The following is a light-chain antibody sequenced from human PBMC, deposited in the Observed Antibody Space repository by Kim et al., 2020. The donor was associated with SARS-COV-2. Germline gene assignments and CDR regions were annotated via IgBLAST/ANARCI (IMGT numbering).Light chain of an antibody. V-gene: IGLV2-14*03. J-gene: IGLJ2*01. CDR3: SSYTGSGTFAGI. CDR1: NSDVGGYNY. Sequence: SITNSYTGTNSDVGGYNYVSWYQQHPGKAPKLMIYDVTERPSGVSNRFSGSKSGNTASLTISGVQAEDEADYYCSSYTGSGTFAGIFGGGTQLTVL. CDR2: DVT.